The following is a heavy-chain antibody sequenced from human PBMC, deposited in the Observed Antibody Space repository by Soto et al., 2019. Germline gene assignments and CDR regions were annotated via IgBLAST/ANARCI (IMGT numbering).Heavy chain of an antibody. CDR1: GFTFSSYG. J-gene: IGHJ4*02. Sequence: GGSLRLSCAASGFTFSSYGMHWVRQAPGKGLEWVAVISYDGSNKYYADSVKGRFTISRDNSKNTLYLQMNSLRAEDTAVYYCAKDLHCSSTSCYAEDYWGQGTLVTVSS. V-gene: IGHV3-30*18. D-gene: IGHD2-2*01. CDR3: AKDLHCSSTSCYAEDY. CDR2: ISYDGSNK.